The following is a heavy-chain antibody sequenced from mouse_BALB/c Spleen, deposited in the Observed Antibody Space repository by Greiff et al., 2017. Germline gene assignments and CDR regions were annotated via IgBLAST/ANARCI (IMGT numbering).Heavy chain of an antibody. Sequence: VQLQQSGAELVRSGASVKLSCTASGFNIKDYYMHWVKQRPEQGLEWIGWIDPENGDTEYAPKFQGKATMTADTSSNTAYLQLSSLTSEDTAVYYCKAFITTVVATPYWGQGTLVTVSA. CDR3: KAFITTVVATPY. V-gene: IGHV14-4*02. J-gene: IGHJ3*01. CDR2: IDPENGDT. D-gene: IGHD1-1*01. CDR1: GFNIKDYY.